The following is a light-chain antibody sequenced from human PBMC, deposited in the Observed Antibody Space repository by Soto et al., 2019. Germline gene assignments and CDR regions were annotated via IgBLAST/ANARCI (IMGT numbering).Light chain of an antibody. CDR1: QSVSSN. CDR2: GAS. Sequence: EIVITQSPATLSVSPGERATLSCRASQSVSSNLAWYQQKPGQAPRLLIYGASTRATGIPARFSGSGSGTEFTLTISSLQSEDFAVYYCQQYNNWPPVTLGPGTKVDIK. J-gene: IGKJ3*01. V-gene: IGKV3-15*01. CDR3: QQYNNWPPVT.